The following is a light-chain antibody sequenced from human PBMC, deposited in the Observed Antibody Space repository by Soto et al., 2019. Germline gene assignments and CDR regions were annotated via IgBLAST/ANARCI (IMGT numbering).Light chain of an antibody. CDR2: QDN. CDR1: GGSIANNY. CDR3: QTWGPGIHVV. V-gene: IGLV6-57*04. Sequence: NFMLTQPHSVSESPGKTVTISCTRSGGSIANNYVQWYQQRPGSAPTTVIYQDNERPSGVPDRFSGSIDSSSNSASLTISGLRTEDEADYYCQTWGPGIHVVFGGGTKLTVL. J-gene: IGLJ2*01.